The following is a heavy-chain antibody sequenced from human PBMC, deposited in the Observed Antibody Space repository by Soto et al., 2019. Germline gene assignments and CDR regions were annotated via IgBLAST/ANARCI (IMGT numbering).Heavy chain of an antibody. D-gene: IGHD2-15*01. CDR2: IKQDGSEK. J-gene: IGHJ3*02. CDR1: GFTFSSYW. V-gene: IGHV3-7*01. CDR3: ARGYCSGGSCYSYAFDI. Sequence: GGSLRLSCAASGFTFSSYWMSWVRQAPGKGLEWVANIKQDGSEKHYVDSVKGRFTISRDNAKNSLYLQMNSLRAEDTAVYYCARGYCSGGSCYSYAFDIWGQGTMVTVSS.